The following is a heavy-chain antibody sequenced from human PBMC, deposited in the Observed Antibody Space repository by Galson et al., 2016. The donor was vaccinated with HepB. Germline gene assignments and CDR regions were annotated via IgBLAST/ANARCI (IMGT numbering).Heavy chain of an antibody. CDR2: ISSSSSYI. CDR3: ARELTPEAFDI. J-gene: IGHJ3*02. Sequence: SLRLSCAASGFTFSSCSLNWVRQAPGMGLEWVSSISSSSSYIYYADSVKGRFTISRDNAKNSLYLQMNSLRAEDTAVYYCARELTPEAFDIWGQGTMVIVS. V-gene: IGHV3-21*04. D-gene: IGHD4-23*01. CDR1: GFTFSSCS.